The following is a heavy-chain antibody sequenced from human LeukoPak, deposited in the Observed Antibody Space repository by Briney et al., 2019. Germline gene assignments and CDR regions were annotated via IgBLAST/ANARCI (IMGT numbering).Heavy chain of an antibody. J-gene: IGHJ4*02. CDR1: GYTPTELS. CDR2: FDPVVGET. V-gene: IGHV1-24*01. D-gene: IGHD5-24*01. CDR3: ATTPSRWLRQLGFDY. Sequence: ASVSLSCNVSGYTPTELSMHWVRQPPGKGIEWMGGFDPVVGETIYAQKIQGRVTMTEDTSTDTDYVELSSLRSEDTAVYYCATTPSRWLRQLGFDYWGQGTLVTVSS.